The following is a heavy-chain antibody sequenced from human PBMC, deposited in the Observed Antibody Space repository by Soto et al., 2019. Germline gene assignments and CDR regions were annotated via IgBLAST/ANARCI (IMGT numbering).Heavy chain of an antibody. V-gene: IGHV4-31*03. Sequence: QVQLQESGPGLVKPSQTLSLTCTVSGGSISSGGYYWSWIRQHPGKGLEWIGYIYYSGSTYYNPSIKSRVTISVDTSKNQFSLKLSSVTAADTAVYYCGRWATYGDYFRDWGQGTLVTVSS. CDR3: GRWATYGDYFRD. CDR2: IYYSGST. CDR1: GGSISSGGYY. J-gene: IGHJ4*02. D-gene: IGHD4-17*01.